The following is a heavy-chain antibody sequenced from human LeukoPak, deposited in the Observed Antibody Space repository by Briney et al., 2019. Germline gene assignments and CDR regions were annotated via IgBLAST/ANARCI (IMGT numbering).Heavy chain of an antibody. V-gene: IGHV3-23*01. CDR1: GFTFSSYA. D-gene: IGHD2-2*01. J-gene: IGHJ5*02. CDR3: AKENYQLLSADWFDP. Sequence: GGSLRLSCAASGFTFSSYATSWVRQAPGKGLEWVSAISGSGGSTYYADSVKGRFTISRDNSKNTLYLQMNSLRAEDTAVYYCAKENYQLLSADWFDPWGQGTLVTVSS. CDR2: ISGSGGST.